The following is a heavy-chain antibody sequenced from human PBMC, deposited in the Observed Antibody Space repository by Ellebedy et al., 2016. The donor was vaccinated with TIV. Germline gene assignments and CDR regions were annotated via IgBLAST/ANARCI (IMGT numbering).Heavy chain of an antibody. V-gene: IGHV1-46*04. Sequence: MPGGSLRLSCAASGFTFTSYYMHWVRQDTGQGLEWMGIINPSGGSTTYAQKLQGRVTMTRDTSTSTVYMDLSSLRSEDTAVYSCARARSSGWLHTPDYWGQGTLVTVSS. CDR3: ARARSSGWLHTPDY. D-gene: IGHD6-19*01. J-gene: IGHJ4*02. CDR1: GFTFTSYY. CDR2: INPSGGST.